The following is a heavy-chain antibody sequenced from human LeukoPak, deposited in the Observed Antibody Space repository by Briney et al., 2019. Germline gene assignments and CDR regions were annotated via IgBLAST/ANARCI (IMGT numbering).Heavy chain of an antibody. CDR2: IYYSGST. Sequence: SETLSLTCTVSGGSISSYYWSWIRQPPGKGLEWIGYIYYSGSTDYNPSLKSRVTISVDTSKNQFSLKLSSVTAADTAVYYCARGLSGRGHYSDYWGQGALVTVSS. J-gene: IGHJ4*02. CDR1: GGSISSYY. CDR3: ARGLSGRGHYSDY. D-gene: IGHD3-10*01. V-gene: IGHV4-59*01.